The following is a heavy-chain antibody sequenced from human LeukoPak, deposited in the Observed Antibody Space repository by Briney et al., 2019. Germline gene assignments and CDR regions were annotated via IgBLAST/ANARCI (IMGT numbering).Heavy chain of an antibody. V-gene: IGHV4-4*07. D-gene: IGHD1-26*01. J-gene: IGHJ4*02. CDR3: ARGTQVRRSGIDY. CDR1: GGSISSYY. CDR2: IYTSGST. Sequence: SETLSLTCTVSGGSISSYYWSWIRQPAGKGLEWIGRIYTSGSTNYNPSLKSRITMSVDTSKNKFSLTLASVTAADTAVYYCARGTQVRRSGIDYWGQGILVTVSS.